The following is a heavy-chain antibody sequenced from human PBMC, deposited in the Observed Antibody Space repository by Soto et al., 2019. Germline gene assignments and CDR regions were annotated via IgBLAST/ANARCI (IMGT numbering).Heavy chain of an antibody. Sequence: PGVPLRLSCAASGFTFSHYGIHWVRQAPGKGLEWLAVSSYDGSNKHYADSVKGRFTVSRDNSKNTLYLQMNSLRAEDTAVYFCARYSGKYQGPIDYWGQGTLVTVS. V-gene: IGHV3-30*03. J-gene: IGHJ4*02. D-gene: IGHD1-26*01. CDR1: GFTFSHYG. CDR2: SSYDGSNK. CDR3: ARYSGKYQGPIDY.